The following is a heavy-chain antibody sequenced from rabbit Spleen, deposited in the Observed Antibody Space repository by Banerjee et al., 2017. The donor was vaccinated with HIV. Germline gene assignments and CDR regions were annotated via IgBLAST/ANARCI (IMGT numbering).Heavy chain of an antibody. CDR2: IYGGSSGST. D-gene: IGHD1-1*01. V-gene: IGHV1S40*01. Sequence: QSLEESGGDLVQPGASLTLTCTASGFTLSSSYWMCWVRQAPGKGLEWIACIYGGSSGSTYYASWAKGRFTISKTSSTTVTLQMTSLTAADTATYFCARDLDGVIGWNFGWWGQGTLVTVS. CDR3: ARDLDGVIGWNFGW. J-gene: IGHJ4*01. CDR1: GFTLSSSYW.